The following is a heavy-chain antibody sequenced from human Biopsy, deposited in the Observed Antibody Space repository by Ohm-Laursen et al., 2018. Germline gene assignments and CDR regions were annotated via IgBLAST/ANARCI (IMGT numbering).Heavy chain of an antibody. J-gene: IGHJ4*02. CDR3: AKPADSYGSEFYFDY. CDR1: GFTFSSYG. CDR2: IWYDGSNK. Sequence: SLRLSCAASGFTFSSYGMHWVRQAPGKGLEWVAAIWYDGSNKNYADSVKGRFTISRDNSKSTLYLRMNSLRAEDTAVYYCAKPADSYGSEFYFDYWGQGTLVTVSS. D-gene: IGHD4-17*01. V-gene: IGHV3-33*06.